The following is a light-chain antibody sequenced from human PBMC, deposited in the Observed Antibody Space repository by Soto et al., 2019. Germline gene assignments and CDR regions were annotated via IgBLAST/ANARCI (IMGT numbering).Light chain of an antibody. CDR2: GAS. Sequence: EIVMTQSPVTLSLSPWERATLSCRASQSVSSNLAWYQQRPGQAPRLLIHGASTRATGVLARFSGSGSGTEFTLTISGLQSEDFAFYYCQQYNDWPRTFGQGTKVDIK. CDR1: QSVSSN. CDR3: QQYNDWPRT. V-gene: IGKV3-15*01. J-gene: IGKJ1*01.